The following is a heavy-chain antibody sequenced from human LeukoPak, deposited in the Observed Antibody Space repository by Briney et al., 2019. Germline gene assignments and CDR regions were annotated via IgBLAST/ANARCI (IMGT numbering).Heavy chain of an antibody. D-gene: IGHD3-22*01. CDR2: IYYSGST. V-gene: IGHV4-59*08. Sequence: PSETLSLTCTVSGGSINSYYWNWIRQPPGKGLEWIGYIYYSGSTNYNPSLESRVTISVDTSKNQISLRLSSVTAADTAVYHCARGFYDSRGYSTPFDHWGQGTLVTVSP. CDR3: ARGFYDSRGYSTPFDH. CDR1: GGSINSYY. J-gene: IGHJ4*02.